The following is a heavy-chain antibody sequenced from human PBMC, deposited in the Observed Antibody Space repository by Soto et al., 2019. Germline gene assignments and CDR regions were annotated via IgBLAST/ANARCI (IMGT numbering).Heavy chain of an antibody. CDR1: GGTXISYA. V-gene: IGHV1-69*13. CDR3: ARGQSGSYNH. J-gene: IGHJ5*02. D-gene: IGHD1-26*01. Sequence: SXKVSFKASGGTXISYAIGLVRQAPGQGLEWMGGIIPIFCTANYAQKFQGRVTITADESTSTAYMELRSLRSADTAVYYCARGQSGSYNHWGQGTLVTVS. CDR2: IIPIFCTA.